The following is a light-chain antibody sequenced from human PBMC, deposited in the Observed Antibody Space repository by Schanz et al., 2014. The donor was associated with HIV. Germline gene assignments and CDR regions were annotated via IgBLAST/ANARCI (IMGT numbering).Light chain of an antibody. CDR1: QSISSY. J-gene: IGKJ1*01. CDR3: QQSYSTPWT. Sequence: DIQMTQSPSSLSASVGDRVTITCRASQSISSYLSWYEQKPGRAPKLLIYAASILQSGVPSRFSGSGSGTDFTLTISSLQPEDFAIYYCQQSYSTPWTFGRGTKVEVK. V-gene: IGKV1-39*01. CDR2: AAS.